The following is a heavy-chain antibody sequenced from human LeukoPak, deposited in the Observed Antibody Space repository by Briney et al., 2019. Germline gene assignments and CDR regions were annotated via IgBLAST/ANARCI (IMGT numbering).Heavy chain of an antibody. CDR2: ISSSGSTI. D-gene: IGHD2-2*01. Sequence: PGESLKISCAASGFTFSDYYMSFIRQAPGKGLEWVSYISSSGSTIYYADSVKGRFTISRDNAKNSLFLQMNSLRAEDTAVYYCARDTSAKMYYMDVWGKGTTVTVSS. CDR1: GFTFSDYY. V-gene: IGHV3-11*04. J-gene: IGHJ6*03. CDR3: ARDTSAKMYYMDV.